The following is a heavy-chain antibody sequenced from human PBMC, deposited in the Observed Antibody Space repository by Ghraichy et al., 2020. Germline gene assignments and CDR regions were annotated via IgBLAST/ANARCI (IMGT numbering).Heavy chain of an antibody. D-gene: IGHD3-3*01. Sequence: GGSLRLSCAASGFTFDDYAMHWVRQAPGKGLEWVSGISWNSGSIGYADSVKGRFTISRDNAKNSLYLQMNSLRAEDTALYYCAKGITIFADYFDYWGQGTLVTVSS. J-gene: IGHJ4*02. V-gene: IGHV3-9*01. CDR2: ISWNSGSI. CDR3: AKGITIFADYFDY. CDR1: GFTFDDYA.